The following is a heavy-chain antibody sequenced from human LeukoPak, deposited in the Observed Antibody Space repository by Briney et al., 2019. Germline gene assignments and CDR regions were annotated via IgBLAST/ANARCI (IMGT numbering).Heavy chain of an antibody. CDR2: INPSGGST. CDR1: GGTFSSYA. J-gene: IGHJ4*02. CDR3: ARDNPVDTAMAHGYYFDY. D-gene: IGHD5-18*01. Sequence: ASVKVSCKASGGTFSSYAISWVRQAPGQGLEWMGIINPSGGSTSYAQKFQGRVTMTRDTSTSTVYMELSSLRSEDTAVYYCARDNPVDTAMAHGYYFDYWGQGTLVTVSS. V-gene: IGHV1-46*01.